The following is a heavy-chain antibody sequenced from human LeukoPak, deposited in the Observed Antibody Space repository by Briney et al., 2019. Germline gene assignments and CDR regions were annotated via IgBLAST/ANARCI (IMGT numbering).Heavy chain of an antibody. CDR3: ARAGITIFGVVIAEFDP. CDR1: GGSISSGDYY. D-gene: IGHD3-3*01. CDR2: IYYSGST. Sequence: SQTLSFTCTVSGGSISSGDYYWSWIRQPPGKGLEWIGYIYYSGSTYYNPSLKSRVTISVDTSKNQFSLKLSSVTAADTAVYYCARAGITIFGVVIAEFDPWGQGTLVTVSS. V-gene: IGHV4-30-4*08. J-gene: IGHJ5*02.